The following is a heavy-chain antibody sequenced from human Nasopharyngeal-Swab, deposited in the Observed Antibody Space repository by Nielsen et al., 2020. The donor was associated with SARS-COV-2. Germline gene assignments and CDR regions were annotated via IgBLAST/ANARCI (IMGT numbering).Heavy chain of an antibody. D-gene: IGHD2-2*01. CDR1: GYTFTSYG. Sequence: ASVKVSCKASGYTFTSYGITWVRQAPGQGLEWVGWISAADGNTNYAQKFQGRVTITADESTSTAYMELSSLRSEDTAVYYCARVRVVPAREWYYYGMDVWGQGTTVTVSS. J-gene: IGHJ6*02. CDR3: ARVRVVPAREWYYYGMDV. CDR2: ISAADGNT. V-gene: IGHV1-18*01.